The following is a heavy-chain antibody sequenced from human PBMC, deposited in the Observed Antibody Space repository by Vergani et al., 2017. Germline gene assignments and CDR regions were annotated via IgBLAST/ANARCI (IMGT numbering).Heavy chain of an antibody. V-gene: IGHV1-24*01. D-gene: IGHD1-26*01. CDR1: GYSLTELS. CDR2: FDPEDGKS. Sequence: QVQLVQSGAEVREPGASVKVSCQVSGYSLTELSLHWVRQAPGKGLEWMGGFDPEDGKSIYAQNFQGIVTMTEDASTDKGYMEMSSLRSDDTAIYYCTVAGGAPLRLDTWGQGTLVTVSS. CDR3: TVAGGAPLRLDT. J-gene: IGHJ5*02.